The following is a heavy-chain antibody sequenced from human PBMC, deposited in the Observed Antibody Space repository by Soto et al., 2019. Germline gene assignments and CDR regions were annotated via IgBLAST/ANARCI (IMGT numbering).Heavy chain of an antibody. CDR3: ARGYVKNLFDHGGMDV. D-gene: IGHD2-21*01. Sequence: QVQLVESGGGVVQPGRSLRLSCAASGFTFSSYGTHWVRQAPGTGLEWVAVIWYDGSNKYYADSVKGRFTISRDNCKNPLYLQMNSLRAEDTAVYYCARGYVKNLFDHGGMDVGGEGPKVIVSS. CDR1: GFTFSSYG. CDR2: IWYDGSNK. J-gene: IGHJ6*04. V-gene: IGHV3-33*01.